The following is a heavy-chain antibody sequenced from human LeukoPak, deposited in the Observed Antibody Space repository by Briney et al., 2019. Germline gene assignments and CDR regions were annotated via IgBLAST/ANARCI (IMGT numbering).Heavy chain of an antibody. V-gene: IGHV4-61*02. D-gene: IGHD3-10*01. CDR1: GGSISSGSYY. Sequence: SQTLSLTCTVSGGSISSGSYYWSWIRQPAGKGLEWIGRIYTSGSTNYNPSLKSRVTISVDTSKNQFSLKLSSATAADTAVYYCGATGDYYYYMDVWGKGTTVTVSS. CDR3: GATGDYYYYMDV. CDR2: IYTSGST. J-gene: IGHJ6*03.